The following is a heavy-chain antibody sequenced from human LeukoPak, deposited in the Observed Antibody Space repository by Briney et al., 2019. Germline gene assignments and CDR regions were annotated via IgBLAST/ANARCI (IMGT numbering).Heavy chain of an antibody. J-gene: IGHJ5*01. CDR3: ARIVRYGNFDS. CDR2: ISSDSRAI. V-gene: IGHV3-48*01. Sequence: GGSLRLSCAASGLIFSLYNMYWVRQAPGKGLEWISYISSDSRAISYADSVKGRFITSRENVKNSLFLQMYSLGAEDTAVYFCARIVRYGNFDSWGRGVLVTVSS. CDR1: GLIFSLYN. D-gene: IGHD4-11*01.